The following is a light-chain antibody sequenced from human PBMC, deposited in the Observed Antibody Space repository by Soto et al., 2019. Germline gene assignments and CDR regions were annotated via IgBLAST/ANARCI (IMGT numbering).Light chain of an antibody. CDR2: SAS. CDR1: QGIRND. CDR3: LQHSTYTLT. J-gene: IGKJ1*01. Sequence: DIQMTQSPSSLSASLGDRVTITCRASQGIRNDLGWFQQKPGKAPKRLIYSASTLQSGVSSRFSGSGSGTEFTLTINNLQHEDFATYYCLQHSTYTLTFGQGTKVDIK. V-gene: IGKV1-17*02.